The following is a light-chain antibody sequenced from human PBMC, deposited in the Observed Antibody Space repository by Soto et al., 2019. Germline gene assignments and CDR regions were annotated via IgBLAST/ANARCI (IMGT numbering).Light chain of an antibody. Sequence: DIQMAQSPSALFASIGDRVSVTCRASQPIFTSLAWYQQKPGKAPKLLIYDASVLQSGVPSRFSGSGSGTEFTLTVSNLHLEDFATYYCQQYNTDSPWTFGQGTKVEIK. V-gene: IGKV1-5*01. J-gene: IGKJ1*01. CDR3: QQYNTDSPWT. CDR2: DAS. CDR1: QPIFTS.